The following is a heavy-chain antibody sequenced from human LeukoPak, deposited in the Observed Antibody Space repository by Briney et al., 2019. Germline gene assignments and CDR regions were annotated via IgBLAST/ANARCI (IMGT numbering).Heavy chain of an antibody. V-gene: IGHV4-38-2*02. CDR3: ARDWGVEARPGYMDV. Sequence: SETLSLTCSVTGFSISSGYYWGWIRQSPGKGLGGIGSIYHSGNTQYTPSLKSRVTISIDTSENQFSQKLSSVTAADTAVYFCARDWGVEARPGYMDVWGKGTTVTVSS. J-gene: IGHJ6*03. CDR2: IYHSGNT. D-gene: IGHD6-6*01. CDR1: GFSISSGYY.